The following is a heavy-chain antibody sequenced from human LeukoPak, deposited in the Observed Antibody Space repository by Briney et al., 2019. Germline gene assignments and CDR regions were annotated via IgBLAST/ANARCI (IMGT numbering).Heavy chain of an antibody. V-gene: IGHV4-30-4*01. J-gene: IGHJ6*02. Sequence: SETLSLTCTVSGGSISSGDYYWSWIRQPPGKGLEWIGYIYYSGSTYYNPSLKSRVTISVDTSKNQFPLKLRSVTAADTAVYYCARTTGSFGARGMDVWGQGTTVTVSS. CDR3: ARTTGSFGARGMDV. CDR2: IYYSGST. D-gene: IGHD3-10*01. CDR1: GGSISSGDYY.